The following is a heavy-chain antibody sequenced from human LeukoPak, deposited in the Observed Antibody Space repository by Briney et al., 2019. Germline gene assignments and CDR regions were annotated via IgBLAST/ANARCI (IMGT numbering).Heavy chain of an antibody. V-gene: IGHV4-34*01. CDR3: ARDPPGGGDYN. D-gene: IGHD2-21*02. CDR2: INHSGST. Sequence: SETLSLTCAVYGGSFSGYYWSWIRQPPGKGLEWIGEINHSGSTNYNPSLKSRVTISVDTSKNQFSLKLSSVTAADTAVYYCARDPPGGGDYNWGQGTLVTASS. CDR1: GGSFSGYY. J-gene: IGHJ4*02.